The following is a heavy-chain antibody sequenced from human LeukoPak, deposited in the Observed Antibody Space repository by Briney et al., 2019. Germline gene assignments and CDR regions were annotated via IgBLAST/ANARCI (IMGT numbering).Heavy chain of an antibody. J-gene: IGHJ4*02. CDR1: GNSVSNNRAA. D-gene: IGHD4-23*01. CDR2: AFYRSKWYS. CDR3: ARGGYGGNSGGHNQEQMTDY. Sequence: SQTLSLTCAISGNSVSNNRAAWNWIRQSPSRGLEWLGRAFYRSKWYSDYSLSVKNGITINPDTSKNQFSLKLSSVTAADTAVYYCARGGYGGNSGGHNQEQMTDYWGQGTLVTVSS. V-gene: IGHV6-1*01.